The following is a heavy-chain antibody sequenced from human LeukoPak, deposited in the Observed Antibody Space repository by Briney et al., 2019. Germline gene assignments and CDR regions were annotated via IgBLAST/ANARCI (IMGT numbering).Heavy chain of an antibody. CDR3: ARGPRWLRSAFDI. D-gene: IGHD5-24*01. CDR2: INHSGST. V-gene: IGHV4-34*01. J-gene: IGHJ3*02. Sequence: KPSETLSLTCAVYGGSFSGYYWSWIRQPPGKGLEWIGEINHSGSTNYNPSLKSRVTISVDTSKNQFSLKLSSVTAADTAVYYCARGPRWLRSAFDIWGQGTMDTVSS. CDR1: GGSFSGYY.